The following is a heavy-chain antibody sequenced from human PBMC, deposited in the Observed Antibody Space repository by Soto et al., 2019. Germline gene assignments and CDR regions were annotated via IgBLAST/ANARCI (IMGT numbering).Heavy chain of an antibody. J-gene: IGHJ5*02. CDR2: IYYSGST. V-gene: IGHV4-59*01. Sequence: PSETLSLTCTVSGGSISSYYWSWIRQPPGKGLEWIGYIYYSGSTNYNPSLKSRVTISVDTSKNQFSLKLSSVTAADTAVYYCARDHYDSSGSNWFDPWGQGTLVTVLL. CDR1: GGSISSYY. CDR3: ARDHYDSSGSNWFDP. D-gene: IGHD3-22*01.